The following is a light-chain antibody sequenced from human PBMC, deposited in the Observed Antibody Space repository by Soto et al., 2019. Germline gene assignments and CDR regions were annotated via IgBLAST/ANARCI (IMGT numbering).Light chain of an antibody. J-gene: IGKJ1*01. CDR2: EAS. CDR3: QQRNNWPWT. CDR1: QSVSDY. Sequence: EVVLTQSPATLSLSPGERATLSCRASQSVSDYTAWFQQKPGQPPRLVIYEASNRATGIPDRFSGSGSGTEFTLTISSLDPEDFPVYYCQQRNNWPWTFGQGTKVDIK. V-gene: IGKV3-11*01.